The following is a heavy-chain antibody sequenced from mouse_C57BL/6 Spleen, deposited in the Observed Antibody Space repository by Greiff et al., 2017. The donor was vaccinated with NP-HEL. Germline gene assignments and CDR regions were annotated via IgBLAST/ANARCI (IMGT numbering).Heavy chain of an antibody. J-gene: IGHJ4*01. V-gene: IGHV1-18*01. CDR1: GYTFTDYN. D-gene: IGHD2-3*01. CDR3: ARLDDGYYGDAMDY. CDR2: INPNNGGT. Sequence: EVQLQQSGPELVKPGASVKIPCKASGYTFTDYNMDWVKQSHGKSLEWIGDINPNNGGTIYNQKFKGKATLTVDKSSSTAYMELRSLTSEDTAVYYCARLDDGYYGDAMDYRGQGTSVTVSS.